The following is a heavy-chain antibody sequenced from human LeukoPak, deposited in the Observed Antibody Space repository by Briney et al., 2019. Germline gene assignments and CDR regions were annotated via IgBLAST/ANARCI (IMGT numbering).Heavy chain of an antibody. Sequence: GGSLRLSCAASGFTFSSYGMHWVRQAPGKGLEWVAVISYDGSNKYYADSVKGRFTISRDNSKNTLYLQMNSLRAEDTAVYYCAKDPTTYYYYYMDVWGKGTTVTVPS. CDR1: GFTFSSYG. CDR3: AKDPTTYYYYYMDV. CDR2: ISYDGSNK. V-gene: IGHV3-30*18. D-gene: IGHD2/OR15-2a*01. J-gene: IGHJ6*03.